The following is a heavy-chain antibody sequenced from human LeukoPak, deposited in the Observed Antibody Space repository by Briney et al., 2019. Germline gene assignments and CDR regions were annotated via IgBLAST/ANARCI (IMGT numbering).Heavy chain of an antibody. V-gene: IGHV3-21*04. CDR1: GFTFSSYS. CDR2: ISSSSSYI. J-gene: IGHJ3*02. CDR3: TRLGLDDAFDI. D-gene: IGHD6-19*01. Sequence: GGSLRLSCAASGFTFSSYSMNWVRQAPGKGLEWVSSISSSSSYIYYADSVKGRFTISRDNAKNSLYLQMNSLRAEDTAVYYCTRLGLDDAFDIWGQGTMVTVSS.